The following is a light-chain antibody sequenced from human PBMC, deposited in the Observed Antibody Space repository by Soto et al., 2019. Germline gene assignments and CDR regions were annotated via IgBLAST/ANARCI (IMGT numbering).Light chain of an antibody. V-gene: IGLV1-40*01. CDR1: SSNIGAGYD. Sequence: QSVLTQPPSVSGAPGQRVTISCTGSSSNIGAGYDVHWYQQLPGTAPKLLIYGNSNRPSGVPDRFSGSKSGTSASLAITGLRAEDEADYYYKPYDSSRRGSYVFGPGTKLTVL. J-gene: IGLJ1*01. CDR2: GNS. CDR3: KPYDSSRRGSYV.